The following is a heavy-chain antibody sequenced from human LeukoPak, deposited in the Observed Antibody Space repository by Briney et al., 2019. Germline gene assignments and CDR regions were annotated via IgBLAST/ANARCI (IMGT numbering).Heavy chain of an antibody. CDR1: GYTFTGYY. CDR3: AREMVDGSGSYYSLGV. Sequence: ASVKVSCKASGYTFTGYYMHWVRQAPGQGLEWMGWINPNSGGTNYAQKFQGRVTMTRDTSISTAYMELSRLRSDDTAVYYCAREMVDGSGSYYSLGVWGKGTTVTVSS. CDR2: INPNSGGT. V-gene: IGHV1-2*02. J-gene: IGHJ6*03. D-gene: IGHD3-10*01.